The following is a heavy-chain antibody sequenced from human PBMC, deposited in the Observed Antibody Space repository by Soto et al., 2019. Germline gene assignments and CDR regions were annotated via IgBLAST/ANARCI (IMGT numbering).Heavy chain of an antibody. CDR1: GFIFSNYA. CDR2: VSSNGANT. CDR3: VKNPQFSSLTPSYFDY. V-gene: IGHV3-64D*08. J-gene: IGHJ4*02. Sequence: GGSLRLSCSASGFIFSNYAMHWVRQAPGKGLEYVSAVSSNGANTYYSDSVKGRFTISRDNSKNTLYLQMSSLRAEDTAVYYCVKNPQFSSLTPSYFDYWGQGTLVTVSS. D-gene: IGHD6-6*01.